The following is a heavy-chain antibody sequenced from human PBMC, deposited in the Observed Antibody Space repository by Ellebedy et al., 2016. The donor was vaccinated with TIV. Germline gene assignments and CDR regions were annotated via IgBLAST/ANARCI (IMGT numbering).Heavy chain of an antibody. D-gene: IGHD3-22*01. CDR1: GFSLNVNY. CDR3: AKNRAPGRGYPDY. J-gene: IGHJ4*02. V-gene: IGHV3-53*01. Sequence: GESLKISCAASGFSLNVNYMSWVRQAPGKGLEWVSIIYSGVSGGSTYYADSVKGRFTISRDNSKNTLSLQMNNLSAENTALYYCAKNRAPGRGYPDYWGRGTLVTVSS. CDR2: IYSGVSGGST.